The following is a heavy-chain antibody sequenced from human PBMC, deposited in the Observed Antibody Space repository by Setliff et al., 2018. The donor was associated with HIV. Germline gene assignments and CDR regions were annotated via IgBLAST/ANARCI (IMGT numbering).Heavy chain of an antibody. Sequence: SETLSLTCTVSGGSISSGYYWGWIRQPPGKGLEWIGSIYHSESTNYNPSVKRRVTISIDTSKNQFSLRLSSVTAADTAVFYCARASTGYSSIWYRNGLTYYNYMDVWGRGTKVTVSS. V-gene: IGHV4-38-2*02. CDR1: GGSISSGYY. CDR2: IYHSEST. J-gene: IGHJ6*03. D-gene: IGHD6-13*01. CDR3: ARASTGYSSIWYRNGLTYYNYMDV.